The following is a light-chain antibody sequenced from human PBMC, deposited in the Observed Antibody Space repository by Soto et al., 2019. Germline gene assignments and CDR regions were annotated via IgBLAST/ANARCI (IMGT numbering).Light chain of an antibody. CDR1: SSDVGAYNY. CDR2: DVS. V-gene: IGLV2-14*03. J-gene: IGLJ2*01. Sequence: QSALTQPASVSVSPGQSITISCTGTSSDVGAYNYVSWYQHHTGKAPKLMIYDVSNRPSGVSNRFSCSKSGNTASLTISGLQAEDEADYYCNSFTTSSTLVFGGGTKLTVL. CDR3: NSFTTSSTLV.